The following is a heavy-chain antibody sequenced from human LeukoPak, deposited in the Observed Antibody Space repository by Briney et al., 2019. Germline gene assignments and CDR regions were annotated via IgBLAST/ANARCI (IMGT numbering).Heavy chain of an antibody. CDR1: GFTFSSYA. V-gene: IGHV3-30-3*01. CDR3: ARDPTPDGYNDAFDI. D-gene: IGHD5-24*01. J-gene: IGHJ3*02. CDR2: ISYDGSNK. Sequence: GGSLRLSCAASGFTFSSYAMNWVRQAPGRGLEWVAIISYDGSNKYYADSVKGRFTISRDNSKNTLYLQMNSLRAEDTAVYYCARDPTPDGYNDAFDIWGQGTMVTVSS.